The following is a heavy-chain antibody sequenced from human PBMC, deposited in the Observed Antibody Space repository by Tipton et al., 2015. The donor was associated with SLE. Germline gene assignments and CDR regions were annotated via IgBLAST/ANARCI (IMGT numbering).Heavy chain of an antibody. Sequence: TLSLTCTVSGGSTSSSSYYWGWIRQPPGKGLEWLGTIYYSGSTYYYNPSLKSRVTISVDTSKNQFSLKLTSVTAADTAVYYCAREQWSIAARRYYFDYWGQGTLVTVSS. CDR1: GGSTSSSSYY. CDR2: IYYSGSTY. D-gene: IGHD6-6*01. CDR3: AREQWSIAARRYYFDY. V-gene: IGHV4-39*07. J-gene: IGHJ4*02.